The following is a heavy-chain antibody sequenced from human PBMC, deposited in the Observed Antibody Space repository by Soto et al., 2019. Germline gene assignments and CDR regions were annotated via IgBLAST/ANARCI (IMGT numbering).Heavy chain of an antibody. CDR1: GGSISSGGYY. J-gene: IGHJ4*02. D-gene: IGHD3-10*01. Sequence: SETLSLTCTVSGGSISSGGYYWSWIRQHPGKGLEWIGYIYYSGSTYYNPSLKSRVTISVDTSKNQFSLKLSSVTAADTAVYYCARTAAGSGSSSDYWGQGTLVTVSS. CDR3: ARTAAGSGSSSDY. V-gene: IGHV4-31*03. CDR2: IYYSGST.